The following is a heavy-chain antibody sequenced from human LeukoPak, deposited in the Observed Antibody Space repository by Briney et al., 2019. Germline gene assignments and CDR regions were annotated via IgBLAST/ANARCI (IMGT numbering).Heavy chain of an antibody. CDR2: INPNTGGT. D-gene: IGHD2-2*02. CDR1: GYPFTGYY. V-gene: IGHV1-2*02. J-gene: IGHJ4*02. CDR3: ARVVVTASIWSRHPHRKKYYFDF. Sequence: ASVKVSCKASGYPFTGYYINWVRQAPGQGLEWMGWINPNTGGTNYAQKFQGRVSMARDTSINTVYMELSSLMSDDTAVYYCARVVVTASIWSRHPHRKKYYFDFWGQGTPVTVSS.